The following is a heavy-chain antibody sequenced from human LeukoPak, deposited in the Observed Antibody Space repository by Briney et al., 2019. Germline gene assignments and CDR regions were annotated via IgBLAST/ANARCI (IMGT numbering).Heavy chain of an antibody. D-gene: IGHD3-22*01. CDR2: ISPYNGNT. Sequence: ASVKVSCKASGYTFTSYGLNWVRQAPGQGLEGMGWISPYNGNTDYAQKLQGRVTMTKDTSTSTAYMELRSLRSDDTAVYYCARGIYDSSGSWFDPWGQGTLVTVSS. CDR1: GYTFTSYG. V-gene: IGHV1-18*01. CDR3: ARGIYDSSGSWFDP. J-gene: IGHJ5*02.